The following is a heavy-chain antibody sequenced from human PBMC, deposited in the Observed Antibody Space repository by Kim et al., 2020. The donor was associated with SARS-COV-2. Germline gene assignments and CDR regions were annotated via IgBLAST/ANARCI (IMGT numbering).Heavy chain of an antibody. CDR1: GGSVSSDSYY. J-gene: IGHJ3*02. Sequence: SETLSLTCTVSGGSVSSDSYYWSWIRQSPEKGLEWIGYIHYSGSTEYNPSLKSRVTISLDTSKNQFSLKLTSVTAADTAVYYCARDIRLGGAFDIWGQGTMVTVSS. D-gene: IGHD3-3*01. CDR2: IHYSGST. CDR3: ARDIRLGGAFDI. V-gene: IGHV4-61*01.